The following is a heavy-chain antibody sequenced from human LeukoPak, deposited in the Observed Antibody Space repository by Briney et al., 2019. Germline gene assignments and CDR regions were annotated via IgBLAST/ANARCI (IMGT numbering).Heavy chain of an antibody. D-gene: IGHD2-15*01. Sequence: WFRQAPGKGLEWVGFIRSKAYGGTTEYAASVKGRFTISRDDSKSIAYLQMNSLKTEDTAVYYCTRGGVCSGGSCYKGVDYWGQGTLVTVSS. V-gene: IGHV3-49*03. CDR2: IRSKAYGGTT. CDR3: TRGGVCSGGSCYKGVDY. J-gene: IGHJ4*02.